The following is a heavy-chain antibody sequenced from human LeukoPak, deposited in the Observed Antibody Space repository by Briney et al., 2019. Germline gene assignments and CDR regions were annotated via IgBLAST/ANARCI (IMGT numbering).Heavy chain of an antibody. J-gene: IGHJ3*02. CDR3: AKHYLSITMIVVVPLGAFDI. Sequence: GGSLRLSCAASGFTFSSYSMNWVRQAPGKGLEWVSSISSSSSYIYYADSVKGRFTISRDNSKNTLYLQMNSLRAEDTAVYYCAKHYLSITMIVVVPLGAFDIWGQGTMVTVSS. CDR1: GFTFSSYS. D-gene: IGHD3-22*01. CDR2: ISSSSSYI. V-gene: IGHV3-21*04.